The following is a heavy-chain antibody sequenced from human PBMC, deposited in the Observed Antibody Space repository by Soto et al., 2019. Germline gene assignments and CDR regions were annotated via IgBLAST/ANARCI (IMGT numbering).Heavy chain of an antibody. Sequence: HPGGSLRLSCAASGFTFSSYAMSWVRQAPGKGLEWVSAISGSGGSTYYADSVKGRFTISRDNSKNTLYLQMNSLRAEDTAVYYCANEDPFFSWVNTAPIDYWGQGTLVTVSS. V-gene: IGHV3-23*01. CDR2: ISGSGGST. D-gene: IGHD3-22*01. CDR3: ANEDPFFSWVNTAPIDY. CDR1: GFTFSSYA. J-gene: IGHJ4*02.